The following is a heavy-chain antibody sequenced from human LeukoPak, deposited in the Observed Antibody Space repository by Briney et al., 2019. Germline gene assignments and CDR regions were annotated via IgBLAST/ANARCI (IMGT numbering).Heavy chain of an antibody. J-gene: IGHJ3*02. D-gene: IGHD4-11*01. CDR2: IKQDGSEK. CDR1: GFTFSSYS. V-gene: IGHV3-7*01. Sequence: GGSLRLSCAASGFTFSSYSMNWVRQAPGKGLEWVANIKQDGSEKYYVDSVKGRFTISRDNAKNSLYLQMNRLRAEDTAVYYCARSHLLNYGAVDIWGEGTMVTVS. CDR3: ARSHLLNYGAVDI.